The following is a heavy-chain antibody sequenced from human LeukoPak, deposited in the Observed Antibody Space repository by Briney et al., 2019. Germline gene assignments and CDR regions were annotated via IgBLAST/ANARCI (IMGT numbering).Heavy chain of an antibody. D-gene: IGHD2-2*01. CDR1: GFTFSNAW. CDR2: IKSKSGGGTT. V-gene: IGHV3-15*01. J-gene: IGHJ4*02. CDR3: TTTDIAYCSSTSCDVIDY. Sequence: GGTLRLSCAASGFTFSNAWMSWVRQAPGKGLEWVGRIKSKSGGGTTDFAVAVKGRFTISRDDSKYPLYLQMNSLKSEYAAVYYCTTTDIAYCSSTSCDVIDYWGQGALFTVSS.